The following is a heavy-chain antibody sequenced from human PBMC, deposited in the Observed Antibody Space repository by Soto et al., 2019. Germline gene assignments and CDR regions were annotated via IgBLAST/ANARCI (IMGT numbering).Heavy chain of an antibody. D-gene: IGHD4-17*01. J-gene: IGHJ5*02. V-gene: IGHV1-69*02. CDR2: IIPILGIA. Sequence: QVQLVQSGAEVKKPGSSVKVSCKASGGTFSSYTISWVLQAPGQGLEWMGRIIPILGIANYAQKFQGRVTITADKSTSTAYMELSSLRSEATAVYYFEGEYGDINWFDPWGQGTLFTFSS. CDR1: GGTFSSYT. CDR3: EGEYGDINWFDP.